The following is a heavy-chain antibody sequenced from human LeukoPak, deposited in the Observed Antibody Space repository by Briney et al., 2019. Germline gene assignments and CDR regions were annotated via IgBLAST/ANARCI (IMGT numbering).Heavy chain of an antibody. Sequence: QAGGSLRLSCAASGFTFSSYAMSWVRQAPGKGLEWVSAISGSGGSTYYADSVKGRFTISRDNSKNTLYLQMNSLRAEDTAVYYCARDSAKDYYYDSSGYYPRNYYYGMDVWGQGTTVTVSS. D-gene: IGHD3-22*01. CDR1: GFTFSSYA. V-gene: IGHV3-23*01. CDR2: ISGSGGST. CDR3: ARDSAKDYYYDSSGYYPRNYYYGMDV. J-gene: IGHJ6*02.